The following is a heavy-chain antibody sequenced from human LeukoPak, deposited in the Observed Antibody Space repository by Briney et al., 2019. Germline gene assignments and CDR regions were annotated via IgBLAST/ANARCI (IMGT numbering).Heavy chain of an antibody. CDR3: TGGGGYCSGGRCYGQYSMDV. CDR1: GFTFSSYG. J-gene: IGHJ6*02. D-gene: IGHD2-15*01. V-gene: IGHV3-30*02. CDR2: IRFDGNDE. Sequence: GGSLRLSCAASGFTFSSYGMHWVRRAPGKGLEWVAYIRFDGNDEHYEDSVKGRFTISRDNSKNTLYLQMSSLRAEDAAVYYCTGGGGYCSGGRCYGQYSMDVWGQGTTVTVSS.